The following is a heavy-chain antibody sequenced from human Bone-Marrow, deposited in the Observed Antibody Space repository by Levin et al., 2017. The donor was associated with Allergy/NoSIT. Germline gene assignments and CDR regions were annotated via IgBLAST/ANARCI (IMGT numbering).Heavy chain of an antibody. V-gene: IGHV5-51*01. D-gene: IGHD3-10*01. CDR2: IYPRDSDT. J-gene: IGHJ4*02. CDR1: GYSFTSYW. Sequence: KVSCKGSGYSFTSYWIGWVRQMPGKGLEWMGIIYPRDSDTRYSPSLQGQVTISADMSISTAYLQWSSLRASDTAIYFCARLPPTYYGSGSYLDFWGQGTLVTVSS. CDR3: ARLPPTYYGSGSYLDF.